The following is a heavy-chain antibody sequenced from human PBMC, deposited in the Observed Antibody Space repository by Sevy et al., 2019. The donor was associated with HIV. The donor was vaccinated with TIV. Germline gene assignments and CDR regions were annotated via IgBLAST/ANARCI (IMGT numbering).Heavy chain of an antibody. V-gene: IGHV3-53*01. CDR3: ARRLSSAWYFDF. Sequence: GGSLRLSCAASGFTFTLYAIHWVRQAPGKGQEWISVIYSDGTTQYADSVKGRFTISRDTSNNTVYLQVSSLRADDTAVYYCARRLSSAWYFDFWGQGTLVTVSS. CDR2: IYSDGTT. CDR1: GFTFTLYA. J-gene: IGHJ4*02. D-gene: IGHD6-19*01.